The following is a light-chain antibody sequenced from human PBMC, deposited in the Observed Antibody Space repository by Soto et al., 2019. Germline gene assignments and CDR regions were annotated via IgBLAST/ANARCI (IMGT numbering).Light chain of an antibody. CDR2: AAS. CDR3: KQSRSFPLT. V-gene: IGKV1-12*01. CDR1: QDLDRW. Sequence: DIQMTQSPSSLSASVGDRVTITCRASQDLDRWLAWYQQKPGEAPKVLIFAASSLQSGLPSRFSGGGSGTDFSLTISSLQPEDFATYYCKQSRSFPLTFGRGTKEDIK. J-gene: IGKJ4*01.